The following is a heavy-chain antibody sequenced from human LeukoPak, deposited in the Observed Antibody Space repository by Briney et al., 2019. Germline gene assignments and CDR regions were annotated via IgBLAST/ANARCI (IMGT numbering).Heavy chain of an antibody. V-gene: IGHV3-23*01. CDR3: AKSEAADWFDP. CDR2: ISGSGGST. D-gene: IGHD6-13*01. J-gene: IGHJ5*02. CDR1: TSTFSTNS. Sequence: GGSLRLSCAVPTSTFSTNSMGCVSQAPGKGLEWVSTISGSGGSTYYADSVKGRFTISRDNTKNTLYLQMNSLRGEDTAVYYCAKSEAADWFDPWGQGTLVTVSS.